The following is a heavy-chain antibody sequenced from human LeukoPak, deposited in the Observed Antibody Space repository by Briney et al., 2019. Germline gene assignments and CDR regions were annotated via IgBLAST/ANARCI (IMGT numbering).Heavy chain of an antibody. CDR2: IYTSGST. Sequence: PSETLSLTCTVSGGSISSGSYYWSWIRQPAGKGLEWIVRIYTSGSTNYNPSLKSRVTMSVDTSKNQFSLKLSSVTAADTAVYYCARGYGSGRKEGIDYWGQGTLVTVSS. CDR1: GGSISSGSYY. V-gene: IGHV4-61*02. D-gene: IGHD3-10*01. J-gene: IGHJ4*02. CDR3: ARGYGSGRKEGIDY.